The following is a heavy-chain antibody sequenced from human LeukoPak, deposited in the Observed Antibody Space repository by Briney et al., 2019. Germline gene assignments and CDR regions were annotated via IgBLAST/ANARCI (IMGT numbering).Heavy chain of an antibody. V-gene: IGHV3-33*01. D-gene: IGHD6-13*01. Sequence: GRSLRLSCAASGFTFSSYCMHCVRQAPGKGREWVAVIWYDGSNKYYAESVKGRFTISSDNYKNPLYLQMNSPTAEDTAVYYCARDQQLAIDYWGQGTLVTVSS. J-gene: IGHJ4*02. CDR3: ARDQQLAIDY. CDR1: GFTFSSYC. CDR2: IWYDGSNK.